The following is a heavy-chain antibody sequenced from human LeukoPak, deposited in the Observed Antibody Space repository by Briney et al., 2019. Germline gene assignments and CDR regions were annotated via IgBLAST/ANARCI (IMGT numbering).Heavy chain of an antibody. CDR1: GYTLTELS. V-gene: IGHV1-24*01. CDR2: FDPEDGET. D-gene: IGHD1-26*01. J-gene: IGHJ2*01. CDR3: ATTTRFIVGADRSWYFDL. Sequence: ASVKVSRKVSGYTLTELSMHWVRQAPGKGLEWMGGFDPEDGETIYAQKFQGRVTMTEDTSTDTAYMELSSLRSEDTAVYYCATTTRFIVGADRSWYFDLWGRGTLVTVSS.